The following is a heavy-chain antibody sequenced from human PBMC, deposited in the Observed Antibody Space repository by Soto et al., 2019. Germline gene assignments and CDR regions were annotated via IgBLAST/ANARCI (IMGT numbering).Heavy chain of an antibody. J-gene: IGHJ4*02. CDR3: ARHHVRGRTIAGAAEF. Sequence: SETLSLTCAVYGKSLSGYYWSWIRQPPGKALERIGEINHSGNTNYNPSLKSRVTISVDTSKNQLFLNLSSVTAADTAMYYCARHHVRGRTIAGAAEFWGQGTLVTVSS. CDR2: INHSGNT. D-gene: IGHD1-26*01. CDR1: GKSLSGYY. V-gene: IGHV4-34*01.